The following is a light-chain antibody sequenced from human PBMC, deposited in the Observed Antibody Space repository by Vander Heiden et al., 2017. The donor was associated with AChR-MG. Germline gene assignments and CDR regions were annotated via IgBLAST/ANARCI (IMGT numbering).Light chain of an antibody. CDR3: YQEYGSPQT. V-gene: IGKV4-1*01. CDR1: NNQNH. Sequence: NNQNHLAWFHQKPGPPPKKLLYCASTRESAVPDRFSGSGSARAFTLTIISRVAADVAAYFCYQEYGSPQTFGQGTKMEIK. CDR2: CAS. J-gene: IGKJ2*01.